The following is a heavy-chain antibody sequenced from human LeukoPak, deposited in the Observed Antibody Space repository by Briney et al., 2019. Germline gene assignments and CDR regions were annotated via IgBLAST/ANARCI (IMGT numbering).Heavy chain of an antibody. V-gene: IGHV3-30*03. Sequence: GGSLRLSCAASGFTFSSYGMHWVRQAPGKGLEWVAVISYDGSNKYYADSAKGRFTISRDNSKNTLYLQMNSLRAEDTAVYYCAGESSSWYTGGFDYWGQGTLVTVSS. J-gene: IGHJ4*02. CDR1: GFTFSSYG. CDR2: ISYDGSNK. CDR3: AGESSSWYTGGFDY. D-gene: IGHD6-13*01.